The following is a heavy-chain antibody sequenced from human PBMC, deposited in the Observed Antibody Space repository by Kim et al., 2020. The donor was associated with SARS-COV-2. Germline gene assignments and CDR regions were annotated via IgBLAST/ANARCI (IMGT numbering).Heavy chain of an antibody. J-gene: IGHJ2*01. CDR3: ARAVKDRGSTRHVAFDF. V-gene: IGHV4-59*13. Sequence: SETLSLTCTVSGGSISSYYWSWIRQPPGKGLEWIGYIYYSGSTNYNPSLKSRVTISVDTSKNQIPLKLSPVTAADTAVYYCARAVKDRGSTRHVAFDFWG. D-gene: IGHD3-10*01. CDR1: GGSISSYY. CDR2: IYYSGST.